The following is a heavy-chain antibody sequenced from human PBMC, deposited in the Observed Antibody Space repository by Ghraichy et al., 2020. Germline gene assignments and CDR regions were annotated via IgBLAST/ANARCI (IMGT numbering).Heavy chain of an antibody. CDR2: ISKSGTST. J-gene: IGHJ3*02. Sequence: GESLNISCAASGFSFNNYAMNWVRQAPGKGLEWASGISKSGTSTYYADSVKGRFTISRDNSKNTLDLQINTLRAGDTAIYYCARGSTESNCCDAFEIWGQGTMVTVSS. D-gene: IGHD2-2*01. CDR3: ARGSTESNCCDAFEI. CDR1: GFSFNNYA. V-gene: IGHV3-23*01.